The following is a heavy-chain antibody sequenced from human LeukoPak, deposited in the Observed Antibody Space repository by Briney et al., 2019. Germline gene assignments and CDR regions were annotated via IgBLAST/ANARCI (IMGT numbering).Heavy chain of an antibody. V-gene: IGHV4-34*01. CDR2: ISPGGST. CDR3: AREDCSGGDCTSFDY. CDR1: GGTFSGYY. J-gene: IGHJ4*02. D-gene: IGHD2-15*01. Sequence: SETLSLTCAVYGGTFSGYYWCWIRQSPGKGLEWIGEISPGGSTNYNPSLDSRVIISVDTSKNQFSLKMDSVRAADTAVYYCAREDCSGGDCTSFDYWGQGTLVTVSS.